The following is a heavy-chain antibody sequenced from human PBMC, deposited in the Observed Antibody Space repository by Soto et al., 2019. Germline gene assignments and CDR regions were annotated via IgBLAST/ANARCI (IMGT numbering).Heavy chain of an antibody. CDR1: GLTVSSNY. D-gene: IGHD3-22*01. V-gene: IGHV3-53*01. Sequence: PGGSLRPPCAASGLTVSSNYMSWVRQAPGKGLEWVSVIYSGGSTYYADSVKRRFTISRDNSKNTLYLQMNSLRAEDTAVYYCARGGPGDSSGYYPRPFDIWGQGTMVTVSS. CDR3: ARGGPGDSSGYYPRPFDI. J-gene: IGHJ3*02. CDR2: IYSGGST.